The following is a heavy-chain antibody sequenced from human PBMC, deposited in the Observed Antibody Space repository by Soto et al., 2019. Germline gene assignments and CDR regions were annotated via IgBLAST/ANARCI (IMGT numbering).Heavy chain of an antibody. V-gene: IGHV3-15*01. J-gene: IGHJ6*02. CDR1: GFTFSNAW. D-gene: IGHD1-26*01. CDR2: IKSKTDGGTT. Sequence: EVQLVESGGGLVKPGGSLRLSCAASGFTFSNAWMSWVRQAPGKGLEWVGRIKSKTDGGTTDYAAPVKGRFTISRDDSKNTLYLQMNSLKTEDTAVYYCTTAGDLGGLYYYYGIDVRGQGTTVTVSS. CDR3: TTAGDLGGLYYYYGIDV.